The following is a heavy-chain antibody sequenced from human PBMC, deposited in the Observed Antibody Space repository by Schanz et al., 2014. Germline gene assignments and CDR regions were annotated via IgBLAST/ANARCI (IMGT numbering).Heavy chain of an antibody. J-gene: IGHJ4*02. Sequence: QVQLVQSGAEVKKPGASVKVSCKASGYTFISYGIKWVRQAPGQGLEWMGWISAYNGHTLYAQKLQGRVTMTTDTSTSTAYMELRSLRSDDTAVYYCARGGYSSGWYDRDIAHFDYWGQGTLVTVSS. CDR2: ISAYNGHT. D-gene: IGHD6-19*01. CDR3: ARGGYSSGWYDRDIAHFDY. V-gene: IGHV1-18*01. CDR1: GYTFISYG.